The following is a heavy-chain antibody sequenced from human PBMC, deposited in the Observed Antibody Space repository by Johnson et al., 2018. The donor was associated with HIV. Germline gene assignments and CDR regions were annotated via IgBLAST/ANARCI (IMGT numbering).Heavy chain of an antibody. Sequence: VQLVESGGGLVKPGGSLRLSCAASGFTFTNAWMSWVRQAPGKGLEWVGRINWKGGSTGYAASVKGRFTISRDNSKNTLYLQMNSLRDEDTAVYYCARAPHDAFDVWGQGTMVTVSS. CDR2: INWKGGST. CDR1: GFTFTNAW. V-gene: IGHV3-20*04. CDR3: ARAPHDAFDV. J-gene: IGHJ3*01.